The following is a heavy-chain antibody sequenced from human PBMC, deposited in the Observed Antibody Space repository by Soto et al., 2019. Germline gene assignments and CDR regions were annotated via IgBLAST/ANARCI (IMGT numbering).Heavy chain of an antibody. V-gene: IGHV3-23*01. CDR3: TRWNGYGDL. J-gene: IGHJ5*02. Sequence: EMQLLESGGGLVQPGGSLRLSCVVSGFSFSTYGVTWVRQAPGKGLEWVCGVSGGSGVTHYTDSVKGRFTISGDDSKNTVYLQMHSLRGEDNAVYYCTRWNGYGDLWGQGTLVTVSS. D-gene: IGHD1-1*01. CDR2: VSGGSGVT. CDR1: GFSFSTYG.